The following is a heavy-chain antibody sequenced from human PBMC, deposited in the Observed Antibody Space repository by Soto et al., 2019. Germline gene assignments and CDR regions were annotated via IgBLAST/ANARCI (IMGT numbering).Heavy chain of an antibody. D-gene: IGHD1-26*01. CDR3: SKSNGDTWERYFFAF. CDR2: ISGLGGSI. V-gene: IGHV3-23*01. J-gene: IGHJ4*02. Sequence: KGLEWVSGISGLGGSIYYADSVKGRFTISRDNSKNTLYLQMNSLRAEDTAVYYCSKSNGDTWERYFFAFWVQRSLVTGFS.